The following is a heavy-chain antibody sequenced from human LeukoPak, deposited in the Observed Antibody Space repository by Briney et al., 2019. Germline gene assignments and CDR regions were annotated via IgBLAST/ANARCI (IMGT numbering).Heavy chain of an antibody. Sequence: SETLSLTCAVYGGSFGGYYWSWVRQPPGKGLEWIGEINHSGSTNYNPSLKSRVTISVDTSKNQFSLKLSSVTAADTAVYHCARAPRGRYCSSTSCLYYYYMDVWGKGTTVTVSS. V-gene: IGHV4-34*01. J-gene: IGHJ6*03. CDR3: ARAPRGRYCSSTSCLYYYYMDV. CDR1: GGSFGGYY. D-gene: IGHD2-2*01. CDR2: INHSGST.